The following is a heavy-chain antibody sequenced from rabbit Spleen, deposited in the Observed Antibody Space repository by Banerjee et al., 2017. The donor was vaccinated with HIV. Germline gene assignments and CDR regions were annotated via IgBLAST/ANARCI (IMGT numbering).Heavy chain of an antibody. CDR1: GFSFSSSDY. J-gene: IGHJ4*01. D-gene: IGHD8-1*01. Sequence: QSLEESGGGLVKPGASLTLTCTASGFSFSSSDYMCWVRQAPGKGLEWITCIYTGNSKTYYANWAKGRFTISKTSSTTVTLQMTSLTIADTATYFCARDAGRGDYIDGVFNLWGPGTLVTVS. CDR3: ARDAGRGDYIDGVFNL. CDR2: IYTGNSKT. V-gene: IGHV1S40*01.